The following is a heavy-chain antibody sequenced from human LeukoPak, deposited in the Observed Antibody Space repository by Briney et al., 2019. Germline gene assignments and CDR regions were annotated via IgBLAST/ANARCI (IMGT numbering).Heavy chain of an antibody. CDR2: INHRGIS. D-gene: IGHD5-24*01. V-gene: IGHV4-34*01. CDR1: GGSFSGYY. J-gene: IGHJ4*02. Sequence: SETLSLTCAVYGGSFSGYYWSWIRQPPGKGLEWIGEINHRGISNYNPSLKSRVTISVDTSKNQFSLKLSSVTAADAAVYYCARAGGVEMATISYFDYWGQGTLVTVSS. CDR3: ARAGGVEMATISYFDY.